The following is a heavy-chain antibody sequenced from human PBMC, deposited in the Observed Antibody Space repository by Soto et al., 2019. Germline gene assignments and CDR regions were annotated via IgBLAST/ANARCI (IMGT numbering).Heavy chain of an antibody. D-gene: IGHD6-19*01. CDR2: IYHSGST. CDR3: ARDRAVSARGSFDY. V-gene: IGHV4-4*02. J-gene: IGHJ4*02. Sequence: QVQLQESGPGLVEPSGTLSLTCAVSGGSVSSTNWWSWVRQPPGKGLEWIGEIYHSGSTYYNPSLKRRVPISVDKSKNQFSLRLSSVTAADTAVYFCARDRAVSARGSFDYWGQGTLVTVSS. CDR1: GGSVSSTNW.